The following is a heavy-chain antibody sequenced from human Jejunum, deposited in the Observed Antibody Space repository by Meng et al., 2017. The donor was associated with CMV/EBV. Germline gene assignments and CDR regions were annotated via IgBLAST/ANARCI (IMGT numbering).Heavy chain of an antibody. V-gene: IGHV3-30*02. D-gene: IGHD6-6*01. CDR3: VKEGLEY. CDR2: IRNDGSNK. Sequence: QVELVECGGGVVQPGESLKLPCATSGFTFSTYGMHWVRQAPGKGLEWVTFIRNDGSNKYYVDSVKGRFTTSRDNSKNTVYLQVNSLRVEDTAVYYCVKEGLEYWGQGTLVTVSS. CDR1: GFTFSTYG. J-gene: IGHJ4*02.